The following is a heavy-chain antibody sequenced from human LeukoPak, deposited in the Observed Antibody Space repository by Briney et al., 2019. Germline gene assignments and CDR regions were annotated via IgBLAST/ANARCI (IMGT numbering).Heavy chain of an antibody. V-gene: IGHV3-48*04. CDR1: GFTFSTYN. Sequence: LGGSLRLSCAASGFTFSTYNMNWVRQAPGKGLEWLAYITSNINTIYYADPVQGRFTISRDNAKNSLYLQMNSLRAEDTAVYYCVLGGYDSRYLGFDYWGQGTLVTVSS. J-gene: IGHJ4*02. CDR3: VLGGYDSRYLGFDY. CDR2: ITSNINTI. D-gene: IGHD3-22*01.